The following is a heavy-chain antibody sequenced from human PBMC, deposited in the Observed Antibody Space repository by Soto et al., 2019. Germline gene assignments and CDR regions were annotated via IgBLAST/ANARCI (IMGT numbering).Heavy chain of an antibody. CDR1: GGSISTGGYY. Sequence: QVQLQESGPGLVKPSQTLSRTCTVSGGSISTGGYYWSWIRQHPGWGLEWIGYIYHSGMTFSNPSLTSRVAISIDTSENQCSLKLCSVTAADTAVYYCATVRWELHGAFDIWGHGTMVSVSS. J-gene: IGHJ3*02. CDR2: IYHSGMT. V-gene: IGHV4-31*03. D-gene: IGHD4-17*01. CDR3: ATVRWELHGAFDI.